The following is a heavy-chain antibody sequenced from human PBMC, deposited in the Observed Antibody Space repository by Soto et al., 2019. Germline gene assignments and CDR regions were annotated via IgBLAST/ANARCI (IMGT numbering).Heavy chain of an antibody. CDR2: IIPVLGVD. J-gene: IGHJ4*02. V-gene: IGHV1-69*02. D-gene: IGHD6-13*01. Sequence: QVQLVQSGAEVRNPGSSVKVSCKASGDTFSRSVISWVRQAPGQRLEWMGRIIPVLGVDNHAQNFQSRVTMXADXSTNTAYLALRSLKSEDTAMYYCAISTAGMNVFTDWGQGTLVTVSS. CDR1: GDTFSRSV. CDR3: AISTAGMNVFTD.